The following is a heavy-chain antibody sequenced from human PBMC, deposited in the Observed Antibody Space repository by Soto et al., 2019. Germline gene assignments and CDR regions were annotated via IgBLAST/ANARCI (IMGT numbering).Heavy chain of an antibody. V-gene: IGHV4-4*07. J-gene: IGHJ4*02. D-gene: IGHD5-12*01. CDR3: ASEGSYSAYNFAHGIQLWSFDF. CDR1: GGSINTFY. CDR2: IFSSGST. Sequence: PSETLSLTCTVSGGSINTFYWSWVRQPAGKGLEWIGRIFSSGSTSFNPSLESRVAMSVDTSKNRFSLNLSSVTAADMAVYYCASEGSYSAYNFAHGIQLWSFDFWGQGALVTVSS.